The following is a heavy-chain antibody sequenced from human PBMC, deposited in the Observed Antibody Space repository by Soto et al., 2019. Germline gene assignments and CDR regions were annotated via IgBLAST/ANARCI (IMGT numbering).Heavy chain of an antibody. CDR1: GDSISSSVW. CDR3: ARQAWTRLDC. D-gene: IGHD2-2*01. J-gene: IGHJ4*02. V-gene: IGHV4-4*02. CDR2: IFHSGST. Sequence: QVQLQGSGPGLLKPSETLSLTCAVSGDSISSSVWWVWVRQPPGKGREWIGEIFHSGSTNYNPSLNSRATMSVDKSNNQFSLKLTSVTAADPALYYCARQAWTRLDCWGQGTLVAVSS.